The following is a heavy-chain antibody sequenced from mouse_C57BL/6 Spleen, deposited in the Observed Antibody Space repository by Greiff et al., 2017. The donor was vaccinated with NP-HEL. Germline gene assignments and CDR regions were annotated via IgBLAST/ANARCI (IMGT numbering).Heavy chain of an antibody. J-gene: IGHJ1*03. CDR3: TRDGYLSYWYFDV. D-gene: IGHD2-3*01. CDR2: IRNKANNHAT. V-gene: IGHV6-6*01. CDR1: GFTFSDAW. Sequence: EVKLMESGGGLVQPGGSMKLSCAASGFTFSDAWMDWVRQSPEKGLEWVAEIRNKANNHATYYAESVKGRFTISRDDSKSSVYLQMSSLRAEDTGIYYCTRDGYLSYWYFDVWGTGTTVTVSS.